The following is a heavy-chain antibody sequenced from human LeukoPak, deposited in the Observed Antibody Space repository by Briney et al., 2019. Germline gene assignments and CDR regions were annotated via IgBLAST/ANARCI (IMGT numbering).Heavy chain of an antibody. Sequence: PGGSLRLSCAASGFTLSSYSMNRVRQAPGNGLEWVSYISSSGLTTNYADSVKGRFTIFRDNVKNSVYLQMNRLTDEDTAVYYCARDAISSGSWGQGTLVTVSS. J-gene: IGHJ4*02. V-gene: IGHV3-48*02. CDR1: GFTLSSYS. D-gene: IGHD1-26*01. CDR3: ARDAISSGS. CDR2: ISSSGLTT.